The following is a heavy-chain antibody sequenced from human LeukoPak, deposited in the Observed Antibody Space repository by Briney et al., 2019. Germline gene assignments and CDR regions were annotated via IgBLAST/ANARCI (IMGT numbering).Heavy chain of an antibody. CDR1: GYTLTIYW. V-gene: IGHV5-51*01. J-gene: IGHJ5*02. D-gene: IGHD2-15*01. Sequence: GESLKISCKGSGYTLTIYWIGWVRQMPGKGLEWMGIIYPGDSDTRYSPSFQGQVTISADKSISTAYLQWSSLKASDTAMYYCARQEYCSGGSCYTWFDPWGQGTLVTVSS. CDR2: IYPGDSDT. CDR3: ARQEYCSGGSCYTWFDP.